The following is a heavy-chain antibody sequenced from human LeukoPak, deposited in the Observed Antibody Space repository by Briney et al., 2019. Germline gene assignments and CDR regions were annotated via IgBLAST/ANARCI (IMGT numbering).Heavy chain of an antibody. Sequence: GGPLSLFCAASGFTYSVYWMHWLRQAPGKGLVWVSNINSDGSTTNYADSVKGRFTVSRDNAKNTLYLQMNSLRAEDTAVYYCTSGGGFRFDYWGQGTLVTVPS. CDR1: GFTYSVYW. J-gene: IGHJ4*02. CDR2: INSDGSTT. V-gene: IGHV3-74*01. CDR3: TSGGGFRFDY. D-gene: IGHD6-25*01.